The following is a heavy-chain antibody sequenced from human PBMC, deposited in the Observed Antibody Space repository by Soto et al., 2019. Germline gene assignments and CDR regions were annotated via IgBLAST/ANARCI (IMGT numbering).Heavy chain of an antibody. CDR1: GFTFSDYY. CDR3: ARVEDCSIPRCYGYFDY. V-gene: IGHV3-11*01. D-gene: IGHD2-2*01. Sequence: PGGSLRLSCAASGFTFSDYYMSWIRQAPGKGLEWVSYISSSGSTIYYADSVEGRFTISRDNAKNSLYLQMNSLRAEDTAVYYCARVEDCSIPRCYGYFDYRGQGTLVTVSS. J-gene: IGHJ4*02. CDR2: ISSSGSTI.